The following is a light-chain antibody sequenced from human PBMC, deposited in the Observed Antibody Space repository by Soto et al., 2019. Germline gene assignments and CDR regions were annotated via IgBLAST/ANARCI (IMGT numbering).Light chain of an antibody. CDR2: DAS. CDR3: QQRSNWPPLT. V-gene: IGKV3-11*01. CDR1: QSVSSY. J-gene: IGKJ5*01. Sequence: ETVLTASPATLSLSPGERATLSCRACQSVSSYLAWYQQNPGQAPRLLIYDASNRATGIPARFSGSGSGTDFTLTISSLEPEDFAVYYCQQRSNWPPLTFGQGTRLEIK.